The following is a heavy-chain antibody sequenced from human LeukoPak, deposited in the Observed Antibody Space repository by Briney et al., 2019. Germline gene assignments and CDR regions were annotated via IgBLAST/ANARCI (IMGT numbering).Heavy chain of an antibody. CDR1: GGTFSSYA. J-gene: IGHJ3*02. V-gene: IGHV1-69*05. D-gene: IGHD4-23*01. CDR3: AREAMVVTGGHAFDI. CDR2: IIPIFGTA. Sequence: SVKVSCKASGGTFSSYAISWVRQAPGQGLEWMGRIIPIFGTANYAQKFQGRVTITTDESTSTAYMELSSLRSDDTAVYYCAREAMVVTGGHAFDIWGQGTMVTVSS.